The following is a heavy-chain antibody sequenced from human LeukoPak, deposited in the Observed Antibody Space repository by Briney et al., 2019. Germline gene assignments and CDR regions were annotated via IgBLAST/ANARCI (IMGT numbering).Heavy chain of an antibody. Sequence: ASVKVSCKASGYTFTSYYMHWVRQAPGQGLEWRGIINPSGGSTSYAQKFQGRVTMTRDTSMSTVYMELSSLRSEDTAVYYCARAGEAAAGPFDYWGQGTLVTVSS. CDR3: ARAGEAAAGPFDY. J-gene: IGHJ4*02. V-gene: IGHV1-46*01. CDR1: GYTFTSYY. CDR2: INPSGGST. D-gene: IGHD6-13*01.